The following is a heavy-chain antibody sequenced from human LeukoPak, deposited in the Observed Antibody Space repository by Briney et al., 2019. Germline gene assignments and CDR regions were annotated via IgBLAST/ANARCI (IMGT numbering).Heavy chain of an antibody. Sequence: ASVKVSSKSSGHTFTAYYMHWVRQAPGQGLEWMGWINPNSGGTNYAQKFQGRVTMTRDTSISTAYMELSRLRSDDAAMYYSARPAVPAAGTKAFDIWGQGTMVTVSS. V-gene: IGHV1-2*02. J-gene: IGHJ3*02. CDR1: GHTFTAYY. CDR3: ARPAVPAAGTKAFDI. D-gene: IGHD6-13*01. CDR2: INPNSGGT.